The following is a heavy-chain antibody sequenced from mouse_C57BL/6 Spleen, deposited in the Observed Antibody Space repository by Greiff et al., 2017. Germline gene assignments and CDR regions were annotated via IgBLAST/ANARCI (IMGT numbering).Heavy chain of an antibody. CDR2: ISGGGGNT. V-gene: IGHV5-9*01. CDR3: ARGTPFAY. D-gene: IGHD3-3*01. J-gene: IGHJ3*01. Sequence: EVQVVESGGGLVKPGGSLKLSCAASGFTFSSYTMSWVRQTPEKRLEWVATISGGGGNTYYPDSVKGRFTISRDNAKNTLYLQMSSLRSEDTALYYCARGTPFAYWGQGTLVTVSA. CDR1: GFTFSSYT.